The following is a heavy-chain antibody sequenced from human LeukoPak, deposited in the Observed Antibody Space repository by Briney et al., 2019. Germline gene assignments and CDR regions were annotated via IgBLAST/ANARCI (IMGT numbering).Heavy chain of an antibody. CDR3: ARETEYSSGWSKFDY. V-gene: IGHV3-30*19. CDR1: GFTFSSYG. D-gene: IGHD6-19*01. J-gene: IGHJ4*02. CDR2: ISYDGSNK. Sequence: QSGGSLRLSCAASGFTFSSYGMHWVRQAPGKGLEWVAVISYDGSNKYYADSVKGRFTISRDNSKNTLYLQMNSLRAEDTAVYYCARETEYSSGWSKFDYWGQGTLVTVSS.